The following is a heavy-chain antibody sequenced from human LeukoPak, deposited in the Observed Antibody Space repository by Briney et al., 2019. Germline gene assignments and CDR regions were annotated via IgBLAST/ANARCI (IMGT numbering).Heavy chain of an antibody. CDR3: ARGGPYDFWSGFNY. Sequence: PGRSLRLSCAASGFTFSSYAMHWVRQAPGKGLEWVAVISYDGSNKYYADSVKGRFTISRDNSKNTLYLQMNSLRAEDTAVYYCARGGPYDFWSGFNYWGQGTLVTVSS. V-gene: IGHV3-30*04. D-gene: IGHD3-3*01. J-gene: IGHJ4*02. CDR2: ISYDGSNK. CDR1: GFTFSSYA.